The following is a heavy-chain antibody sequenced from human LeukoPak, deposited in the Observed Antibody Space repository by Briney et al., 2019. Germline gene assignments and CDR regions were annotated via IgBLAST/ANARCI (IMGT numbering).Heavy chain of an antibody. V-gene: IGHV1-69*13. D-gene: IGHD3-10*01. J-gene: IGHJ6*03. CDR3: AREVNTMARGVGYMDV. Sequence: ASVKVSCKASGYTFTSYDINWVRQATGQGLEWMGGIIPIFGTANYAQKFQGRVTITADESTSTAYMELSSLRSEDTAVYYCAREVNTMARGVGYMDVWGKGTTVTISS. CDR2: IIPIFGTA. CDR1: GYTFTSYD.